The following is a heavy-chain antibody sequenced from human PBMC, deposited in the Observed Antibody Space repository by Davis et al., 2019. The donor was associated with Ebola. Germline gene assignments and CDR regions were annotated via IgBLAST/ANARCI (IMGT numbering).Heavy chain of an antibody. CDR2: ISTNGETT. CDR3: AREGYTGYVRISGSYYADY. Sequence: GESLKISCSASGFTFSSYAMHWVRQAPGKGLESVSRISTNGETTYYAESVKGRFTISRDNSKDTLYLQMRSLRTEDTAVYYCAREGYTGYVRISGSYYADYWGQGTLVTVSS. V-gene: IGHV3-64D*06. D-gene: IGHD5-12*01. CDR1: GFTFSSYA. J-gene: IGHJ4*02.